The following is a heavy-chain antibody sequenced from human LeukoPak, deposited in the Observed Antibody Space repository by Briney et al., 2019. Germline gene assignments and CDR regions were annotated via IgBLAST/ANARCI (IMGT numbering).Heavy chain of an antibody. J-gene: IGHJ4*02. V-gene: IGHV5-51*01. Sequence: GESLKISCKGSGYSFTSYWIGWVRQMPGKGLEWMGIIYPGDSDTRYSPSFQGQVTISADKSISTAYLQWGSLKASDTAMYYCARSSGIAVAGIDYWGQGTLVTVSS. CDR2: IYPGDSDT. D-gene: IGHD6-19*01. CDR3: ARSSGIAVAGIDY. CDR1: GYSFTSYW.